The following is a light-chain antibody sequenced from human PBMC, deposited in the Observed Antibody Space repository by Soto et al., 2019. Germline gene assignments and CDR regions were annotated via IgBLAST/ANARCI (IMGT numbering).Light chain of an antibody. CDR1: QGVSSN. CDR2: SAS. Sequence: ETVMTQSPATVSVSPGERATLSCRASQGVSSNLAWYQQKPGQAPRLLIYSASTRATGIPARFSGSGSGTEFTLTISSLQSEDFAVYYCQQYNNWPPITFGQGTKLEIK. J-gene: IGKJ2*01. CDR3: QQYNNWPPIT. V-gene: IGKV3-15*01.